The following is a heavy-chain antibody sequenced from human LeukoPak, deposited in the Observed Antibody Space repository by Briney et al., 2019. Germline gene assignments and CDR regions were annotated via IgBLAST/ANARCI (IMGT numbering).Heavy chain of an antibody. CDR2: IYYSGRT. J-gene: IGHJ4*02. V-gene: IGHV4-59*01. CDR3: ARYGLAYTYDF. D-gene: IGHD3-16*01. CDR1: GGSISGYY. Sequence: PSETLCLTCSVSGGSISGYYWSWIRQPPGKGLEWIGYIYYSGRTTYNPSLKSRVTMSVDTSKNQFSLKLSSVTAADTAVYYCARYGLAYTYDFWGQGTLFTVSS.